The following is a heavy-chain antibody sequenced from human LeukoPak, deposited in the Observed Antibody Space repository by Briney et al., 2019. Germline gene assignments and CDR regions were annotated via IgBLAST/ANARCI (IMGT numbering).Heavy chain of an antibody. V-gene: IGHV3-53*01. CDR2: IYSGGST. J-gene: IGHJ6*03. CDR3: ATLYSMDV. CDR1: GFTVSSNY. Sequence: GGSLRLSCAASGFTVSSNYMSWVRQAPGKGLEWVSVIYSGGSTYYADSVKGRFTISRANSKNTLYLQMNSLRADDTAVYYCATLYSMDVWGKGTTVTVSS.